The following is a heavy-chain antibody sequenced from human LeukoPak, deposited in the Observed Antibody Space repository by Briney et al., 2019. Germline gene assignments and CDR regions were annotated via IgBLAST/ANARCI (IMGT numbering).Heavy chain of an antibody. Sequence: GGSLRLSCAASGFTFRTSGMHWARQAPGKGLEWVAFIQYHGRDKYYADSVKGRFTISRDSPKNTLYMEVNSLRAEDTAVYYCAREGGRTVAGTFDNWGQGTLVTVSS. J-gene: IGHJ5*02. V-gene: IGHV3-30*02. CDR2: IQYHGRDK. D-gene: IGHD6-19*01. CDR3: AREGGRTVAGTFDN. CDR1: GFTFRTSG.